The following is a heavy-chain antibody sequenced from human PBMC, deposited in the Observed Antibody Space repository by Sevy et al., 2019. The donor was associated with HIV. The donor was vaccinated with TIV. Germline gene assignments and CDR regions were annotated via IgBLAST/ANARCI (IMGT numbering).Heavy chain of an antibody. CDR3: ARFVSLGY. CDR2: IRQGGSEE. Sequence: GGSLRLSCVASGFTFSSSSMTWVRQAPGKGLGWVATIRQGGSEEYYVDSVKGRFTISRDHARNSLYLQMNSLSAVDTAVYFCARFVSLGYWGQGTLVTVSS. V-gene: IGHV3-7*01. CDR1: GFTFSSSS. J-gene: IGHJ4*02. D-gene: IGHD6-13*01.